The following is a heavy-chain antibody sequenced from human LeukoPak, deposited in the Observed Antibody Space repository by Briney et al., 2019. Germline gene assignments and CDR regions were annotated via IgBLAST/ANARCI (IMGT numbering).Heavy chain of an antibody. V-gene: IGHV1-69*13. CDR2: IIPIFGTA. CDR3: ARGMAYYDSSGYYSDFDY. Sequence: SVKVSCKASGGTFSSHAISWVRQAPGQGLEWMGGIIPIFGTANYAQKFQGRVTITADESTSTAYMELSSLRSEDTAVYYCARGMAYYDSSGYYSDFDYWGQGTLVTVPS. D-gene: IGHD3-22*01. CDR1: GGTFSSHA. J-gene: IGHJ4*02.